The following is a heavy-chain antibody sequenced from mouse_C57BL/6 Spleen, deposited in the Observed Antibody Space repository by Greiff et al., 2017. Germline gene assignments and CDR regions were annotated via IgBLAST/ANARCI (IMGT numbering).Heavy chain of an antibody. CDR1: GFTFSSYA. D-gene: IGHD1-1*01. Sequence: EVQLVEPGGGLVKPGGSLKLSCAASGFTFSSYAMSWVRQTPEKRLEWVATISAGGSYTYYPDNIKGRYTISRDNAKNNQYLQRSHLKSEDTAMYDCARDSDYYGSSYSYWYFDVWGTGTTVTVSS. V-gene: IGHV5-4*01. CDR2: ISAGGSYT. CDR3: ARDSDYYGSSYSYWYFDV. J-gene: IGHJ1*03.